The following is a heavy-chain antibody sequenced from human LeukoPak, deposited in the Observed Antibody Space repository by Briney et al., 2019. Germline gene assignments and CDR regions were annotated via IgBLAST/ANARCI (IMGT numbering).Heavy chain of an antibody. D-gene: IGHD2-2*01. CDR3: ARRVPAATFDY. Sequence: SQTLSLTCTVSGGSISSGGYYWSWIRQHPGKGLEWIGYIYYSGSTYYNPSLKSRVTISVDTSKSQFSLKLSSVTAADTAVYYCARRVPAATFDYWGQGTLVTVSS. J-gene: IGHJ4*02. V-gene: IGHV4-31*03. CDR2: IYYSGST. CDR1: GGSISSGGYY.